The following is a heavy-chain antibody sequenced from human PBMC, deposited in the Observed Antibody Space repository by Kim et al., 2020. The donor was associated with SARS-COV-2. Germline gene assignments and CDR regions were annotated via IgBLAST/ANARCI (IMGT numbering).Heavy chain of an antibody. CDR2: ISSSSSYI. Sequence: GGSLRLSCAASGFTFSSYSMNWVRQAPGKGLEWVSSISSSSSYIYYADSVKGRFTISRDNAKNSLYLQMNSLRAEDTAVYYCARDRTYYDFWSGYNVDAFDIWGQGTMVTVSS. CDR3: ARDRTYYDFWSGYNVDAFDI. J-gene: IGHJ3*02. D-gene: IGHD3-3*01. CDR1: GFTFSSYS. V-gene: IGHV3-21*01.